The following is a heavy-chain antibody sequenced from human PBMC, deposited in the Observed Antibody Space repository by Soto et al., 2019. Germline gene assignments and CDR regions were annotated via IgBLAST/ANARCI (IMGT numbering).Heavy chain of an antibody. J-gene: IGHJ4*02. CDR2: IYYSGST. Sequence: QVQLQESGPGLVKSSQTLSLTCTVSGGSISSDDYYWSWIRQPPGKGLEWIGYIYYSGSTYYNPSLKSRVIISVDTSKNQFSLKLSSVTAADTAVYYCARENRLLPGLDYWGQGTLVTVSS. CDR1: GGSISSDDYY. D-gene: IGHD1-1*01. CDR3: ARENRLLPGLDY. V-gene: IGHV4-30-4*01.